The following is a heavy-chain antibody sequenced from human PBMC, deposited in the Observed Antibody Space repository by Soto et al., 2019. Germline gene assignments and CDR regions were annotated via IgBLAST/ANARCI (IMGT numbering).Heavy chain of an antibody. J-gene: IGHJ4*02. CDR2: MRSKGNNYAT. D-gene: IGHD3-9*01. CDR3: GGLDYDISTGYFDY. CDR1: GFTFSGFA. V-gene: IGHV3-73*01. Sequence: EVQLVESGGALVQPGGPLKLSCAASGFTFSGFAMHWVRQASGKGLEWLGRMRSKGNNYATAYAASVKDRITISRDDAKNTAYLQMDILKTEDTAVYYCGGLDYDISTGYFDYWGQGTLVTVSS.